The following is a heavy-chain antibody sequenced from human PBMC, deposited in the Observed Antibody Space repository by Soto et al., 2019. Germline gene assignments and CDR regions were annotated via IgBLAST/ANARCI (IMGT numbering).Heavy chain of an antibody. V-gene: IGHV3-30*18. CDR2: ISYDGSNK. D-gene: IGHD2-15*01. J-gene: IGHJ4*02. Sequence: QVQLVESGGXVVQPGRSLRLSCAASGFTFSSYGMHWVRQAPGKGLEWVAVISYDGSNKYYADSVKGRFTISRDNSKNTLYLQMNSLRAEDTAVYYCAKETYSGPLDYWGQGTLVTVSS. CDR3: AKETYSGPLDY. CDR1: GFTFSSYG.